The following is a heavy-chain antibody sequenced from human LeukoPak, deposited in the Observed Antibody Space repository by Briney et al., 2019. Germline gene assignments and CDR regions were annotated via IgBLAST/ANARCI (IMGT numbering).Heavy chain of an antibody. V-gene: IGHV3-7*01. CDR1: GFTFSSFW. D-gene: IGHD5-18*01. CDR3: ARGFHGYTYALYY. Sequence: GGSLRLSCAASGFTFSSFWMTWVRQAPGKGLEWVAHIKQDGSEKYYVDSVKGRFTISRDNAKNSLYLQMNSLRAEDTAVYYCARGFHGYTYALYYWGQGTLVTVSS. CDR2: IKQDGSEK. J-gene: IGHJ4*02.